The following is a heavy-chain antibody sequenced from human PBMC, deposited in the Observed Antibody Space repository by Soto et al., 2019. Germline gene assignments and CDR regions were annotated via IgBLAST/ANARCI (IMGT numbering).Heavy chain of an antibody. CDR2: IYSSGST. D-gene: IGHD3-10*01. CDR1: GFTVSSNY. J-gene: IGHJ4*02. CDR3: AKVLTGGDRILDY. V-gene: IGHV3-66*01. Sequence: GGSLRLSCAASGFTVSSNYMSWVRQAPGKGLEWVSHIYSSGSTYYADSVKGRFTISRDNSRNTLYLQMNSLRAEDTAVYYCAKVLTGGDRILDYWGQGTLVTVSS.